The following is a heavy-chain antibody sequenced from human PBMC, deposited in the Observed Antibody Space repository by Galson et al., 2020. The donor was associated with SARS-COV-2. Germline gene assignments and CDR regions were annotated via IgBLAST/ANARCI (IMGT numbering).Heavy chain of an antibody. V-gene: IGHV1-18*04. CDR1: GYKFTTYG. D-gene: IGHD2-21*01. CDR2: ISAYNGRT. CDR3: ARGIAMNNWFDS. Sequence: ASVKVSCKTSGYKFTTYGTSWMRQAPGQGLQWVGWISAYNGRTAYAQTLQDRLTMTIDKSATTAYMELRSLRSDDTAIYYCARGIAMNNWFDSWGQGTLVTVSS. J-gene: IGHJ5*01.